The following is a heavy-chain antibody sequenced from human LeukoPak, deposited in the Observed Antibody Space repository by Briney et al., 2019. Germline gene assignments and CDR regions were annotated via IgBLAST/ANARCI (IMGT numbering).Heavy chain of an antibody. J-gene: IGHJ5*02. CDR2: ISSSSSYI. CDR3: ARLSRGNTMVREVIITA. V-gene: IGHV3-21*01. CDR1: GFTFSSYS. Sequence: PGGSLRLSCAASGFTFSSYSMNWVRQAPGKGLEWVSSISSSSSYIYYADSVKGRFTISRDNAKNSLYLQMNSLRAEDTAVYYCARLSRGNTMVREVIITAWGQGTLVTVSS. D-gene: IGHD3-10*01.